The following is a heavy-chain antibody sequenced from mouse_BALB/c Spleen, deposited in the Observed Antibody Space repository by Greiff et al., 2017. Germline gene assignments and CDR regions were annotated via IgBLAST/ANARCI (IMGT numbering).Heavy chain of an antibody. J-gene: IGHJ4*01. V-gene: IGHV1-54*01. Sequence: VQLQESGAELVRPGTSVKLSCKASGYAFTNYLIDWVKQRPGQGLEWIGVINPGSGGTNYNEKFKGKATLTADKSSSTAYMQLSSLTSDDSAVCFWAGENGVGFWGQGTSVTVSS. CDR3: AGENGVGF. CDR1: GYAFTNYL. CDR2: INPGSGGT.